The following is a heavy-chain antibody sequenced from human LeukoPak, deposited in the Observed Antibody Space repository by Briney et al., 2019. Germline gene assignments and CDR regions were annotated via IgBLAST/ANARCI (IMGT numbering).Heavy chain of an antibody. Sequence: PSETLSLTCAVYSGSFSNYYWSWIRQPPGKGLEWIGSIYYSGSTYYNPSLKSRVTISVDTSKNQFSLKLSSVTAADTAVYYCARSPYLRTYGYGPWELPVSYLDYWGQGTLVTVSS. CDR1: SGSFSNYY. V-gene: IGHV4-39*01. D-gene: IGHD1-26*01. CDR2: IYYSGST. J-gene: IGHJ4*02. CDR3: ARSPYLRTYGYGPWELPVSYLDY.